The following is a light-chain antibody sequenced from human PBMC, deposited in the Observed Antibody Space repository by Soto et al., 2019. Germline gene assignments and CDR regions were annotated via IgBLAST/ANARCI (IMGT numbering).Light chain of an antibody. Sequence: SSELTQPSSVSVSPGQTARITCSGNILAKKFARWFQQKPGQAPVLVIYKDSERPSGIPERFSGSSSGTTVTLTISGAQVEDEADYYCYSGTDSIYVFGTGTKLTVL. V-gene: IGLV3-27*01. CDR2: KDS. CDR3: YSGTDSIYV. CDR1: ILAKKF. J-gene: IGLJ1*01.